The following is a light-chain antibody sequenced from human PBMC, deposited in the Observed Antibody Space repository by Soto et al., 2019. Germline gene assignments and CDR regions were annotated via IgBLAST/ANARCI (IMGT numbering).Light chain of an antibody. V-gene: IGKV3-20*01. CDR1: QSVSSSY. Sequence: EIVLTQSPGTLSLSRGERATLSCRASQSVSSSYLAWYQQKPGQAPRLLIYGASSRATGIPDRFSGSGSGTDFTLTISRLEPEDFAVYYCQQYGSSSQTFGQGTKVDIK. J-gene: IGKJ1*01. CDR3: QQYGSSSQT. CDR2: GAS.